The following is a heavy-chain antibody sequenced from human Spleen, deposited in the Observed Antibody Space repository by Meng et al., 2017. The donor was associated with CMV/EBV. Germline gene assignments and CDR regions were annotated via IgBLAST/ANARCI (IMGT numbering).Heavy chain of an antibody. Sequence: SVKVSCKASGDTLSDYAISWVRQAPGQGLEWMGGIIPGFPTPDYAQKFQGRVTIITDESTSTAYMEMSSLRSDDTAVYYCATGGYDGSYYYALDVGGQGTTVTVSS. J-gene: IGHJ6*02. D-gene: IGHD5-12*01. CDR1: GDTLSDYA. CDR2: IIPGFPTP. CDR3: ATGGYDGSYYYALDV. V-gene: IGHV1-69*05.